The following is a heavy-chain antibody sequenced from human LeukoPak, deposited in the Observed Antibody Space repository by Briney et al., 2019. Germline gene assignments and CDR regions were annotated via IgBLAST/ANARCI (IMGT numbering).Heavy chain of an antibody. J-gene: IGHJ4*02. D-gene: IGHD3-22*01. V-gene: IGHV1-18*01. Sequence: ASVKVSCKASGYTFTSYGISWVRQAPGQGLEWMGWISAYNGNTNYAQKLQGRVTMTTDTSTSTAYMELRSLRSDDTAVYYCASGHKEYYDSSGYFDYWGQGTLVTVSS. CDR3: ASGHKEYYDSSGYFDY. CDR2: ISAYNGNT. CDR1: GYTFTSYG.